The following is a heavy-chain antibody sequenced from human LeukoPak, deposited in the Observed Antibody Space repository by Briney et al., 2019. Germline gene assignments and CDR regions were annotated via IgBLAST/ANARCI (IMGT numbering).Heavy chain of an antibody. V-gene: IGHV3-7*01. CDR3: ASHCSGGSCYYDY. D-gene: IGHD2-15*01. J-gene: IGHJ4*02. CDR2: IKQDGSEK. CDR1: GFTFSSYW. Sequence: PGGSLRLSCAASGFTFSSYWMSWVRQAPGKGLEWVANIKQDGSEKYYVDSVKGRFTISRDNAKNSLYLQMNSLRAEDTAVYYCASHCSGGSCYYDYWGQGTLVTVSS.